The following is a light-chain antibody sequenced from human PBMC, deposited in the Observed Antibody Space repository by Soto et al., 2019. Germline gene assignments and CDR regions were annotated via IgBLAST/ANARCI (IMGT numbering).Light chain of an antibody. J-gene: IGKJ1*01. Sequence: MTHSPSTLSASVGDSLTITCRASQRLXNRLVWYQQKPGKAPKVLXYDASSLERGGPSRFSGSGSGTDFTLTISSLQPEHFATYYCQQSYSSTPTFGQGTKVDIK. V-gene: IGKV1-5*01. CDR2: DAS. CDR1: QRLXNR. CDR3: QQSYSSTPT.